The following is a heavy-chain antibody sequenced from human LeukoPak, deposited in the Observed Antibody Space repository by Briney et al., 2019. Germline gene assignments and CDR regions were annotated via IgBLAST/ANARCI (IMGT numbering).Heavy chain of an antibody. Sequence: ASVKVSCKASGYTFTSYDINWVRQATGQGLEWMGWMNPNSGNTGYAQKFQGRVTMTRNTSISAAYMELSSLRSEDTAVYYRARRYYDYVWGSYYYYYYMDVWGKGTTVTVFS. V-gene: IGHV1-8*01. J-gene: IGHJ6*03. D-gene: IGHD3-16*01. CDR3: ARRYYDYVWGSYYYYYYMDV. CDR1: GYTFTSYD. CDR2: MNPNSGNT.